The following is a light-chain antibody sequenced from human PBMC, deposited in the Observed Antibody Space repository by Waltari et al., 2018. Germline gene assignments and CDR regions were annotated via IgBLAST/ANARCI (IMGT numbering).Light chain of an antibody. V-gene: IGKV1-39*01. CDR1: RDIRSD. CDR3: QQSFSTPQYT. Sequence: DILMTQSPSSLSASVGDRVAITCRASRDIRSDLNWYQQKPGKAPHLLIYGASTLQSRCPSRFSGSGSGTDFTLIISSLQPEDFATYYCQQSFSTPQYTFGQGTKVEIK. CDR2: GAS. J-gene: IGKJ2*01.